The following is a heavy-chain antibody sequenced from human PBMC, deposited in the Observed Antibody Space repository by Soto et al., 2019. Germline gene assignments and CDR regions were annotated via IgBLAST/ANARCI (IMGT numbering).Heavy chain of an antibody. CDR2: ISSSGSTI. CDR1: VFTFSDYY. J-gene: IGHJ6*01. Sequence: VGSLRLSCASSVFTFSDYYMSCIRQAPGKGLEWVSYISSSGSTIYYADSVKGRFTISRDNVKNSLYLQMNSLRAEDTAVYYCAREGYSYYGMDVWGQGTTVSVS. CDR3: AREGYSYYGMDV. V-gene: IGHV3-11*01.